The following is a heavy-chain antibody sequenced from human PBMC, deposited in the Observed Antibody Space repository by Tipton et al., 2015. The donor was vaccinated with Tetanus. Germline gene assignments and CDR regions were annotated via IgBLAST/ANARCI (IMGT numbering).Heavy chain of an antibody. CDR2: IYYSGST. D-gene: IGHD3-10*01. J-gene: IGHJ4*02. Sequence: TLSLTCTVSGISVSTSDYYWTWVRQPPGKELEWIGYIYYSGSTTYNPSLQSRVSMSVDTSKNQFSLRLNSVTAADTAVYYCASSLWFGELSYYFDYWGQGTLVTVSS. V-gene: IGHV4-61*08. CDR3: ASSLWFGELSYYFDY. CDR1: GISVSTSDYY.